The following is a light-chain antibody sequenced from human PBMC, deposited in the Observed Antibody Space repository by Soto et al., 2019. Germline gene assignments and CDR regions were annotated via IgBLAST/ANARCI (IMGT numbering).Light chain of an antibody. CDR1: ISDVGGNDY. V-gene: IGLV2-14*03. J-gene: IGLJ1*01. Sequence: QSALTQPASVSWSPGQSITISCTGTISDVGGNDYVSWYQQHPGKAPKVIIYDVSYRPSGISNRFSGSKSGNTASLVISGLQAEDEAKYYCVSYTRGTTYVVGTGTKLTVL. CDR3: VSYTRGTTYV. CDR2: DVS.